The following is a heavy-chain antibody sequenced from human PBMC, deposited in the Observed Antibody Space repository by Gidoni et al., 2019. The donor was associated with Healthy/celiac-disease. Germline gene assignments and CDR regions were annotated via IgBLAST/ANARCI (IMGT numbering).Heavy chain of an antibody. Sequence: QVQLVQSGAEVKKHGASVKVACKASGYTFTSYYMHWVRQAPGQGLEWMGIINPSGGSTSYAQKFQGRVTMTRDTSTSTVYMELSSLRSEDTAVYYCARDGPRQQLGSYYYYGMDVWGQGTTVTVSS. CDR2: INPSGGST. J-gene: IGHJ6*02. CDR1: GYTFTSYY. CDR3: ARDGPRQQLGSYYYYGMDV. V-gene: IGHV1-46*01. D-gene: IGHD6-13*01.